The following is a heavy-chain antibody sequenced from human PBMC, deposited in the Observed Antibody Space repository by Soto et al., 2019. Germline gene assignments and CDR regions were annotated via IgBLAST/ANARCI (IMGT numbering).Heavy chain of an antibody. CDR1: GFRFNGYG. Sequence: QGQLVESGGGVVQPGRSLRLSCAASGFRFNGYGMHWVRQAPGKGLEWVAVIRFDGSNIYYEDSVKGRFTISRDNSKNMLYLEMNNLGAEDTAVYYCVRDGVGATGYFGYFDYWGQGTLVPVSS. D-gene: IGHD1-26*01. J-gene: IGHJ4*02. V-gene: IGHV3-33*01. CDR2: IRFDGSNI. CDR3: VRDGVGATGYFGYFDY.